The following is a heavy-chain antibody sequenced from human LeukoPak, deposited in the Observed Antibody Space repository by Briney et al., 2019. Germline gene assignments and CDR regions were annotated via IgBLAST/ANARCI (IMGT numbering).Heavy chain of an antibody. J-gene: IGHJ4*02. CDR3: ARDREQWLVRFDY. D-gene: IGHD6-19*01. Sequence: GGSLRLSCAASGFTFSSYGMNWVRQAPGKGLEWVSSISSNSGHIYYADSLEGRFTISRDNAKNSLYLQMNSLRAEDTAVYYCARDREQWLVRFDYWGQGTLVTVSS. V-gene: IGHV3-21*01. CDR1: GFTFSSYG. CDR2: ISSNSGHI.